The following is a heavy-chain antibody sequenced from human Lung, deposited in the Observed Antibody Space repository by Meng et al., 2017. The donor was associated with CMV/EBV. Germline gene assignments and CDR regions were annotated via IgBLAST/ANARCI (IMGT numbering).Heavy chain of an antibody. D-gene: IGHD3-16*01. Sequence: SXTXSLXCVVNDESFGPFSAFYWTGIRQTPGKGLEWIGEVNHSGRTNYNPSLKSRVTISVDTSKKQFSLRLTSVTAADTATYYCASESATSLGGRIYYDGMDVWGQGXTVTVSS. CDR2: VNHSGRT. V-gene: IGHV4-34*01. CDR3: ASESATSLGGRIYYDGMDV. J-gene: IGHJ6*02. CDR1: DESFGPFSAFY.